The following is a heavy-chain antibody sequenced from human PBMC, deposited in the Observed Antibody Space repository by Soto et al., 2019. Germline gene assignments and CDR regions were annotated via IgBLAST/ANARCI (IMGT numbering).Heavy chain of an antibody. V-gene: IGHV3-23*01. J-gene: IGHJ5*02. CDR1: GFSFSSYP. D-gene: IGHD6-13*01. CDR2: ISGAGIST. Sequence: GGSLRLSCAASGFSFSSYPMSWVRQAPGKGLEWVAAISGAGISTYYADSVRGRFTISRENSKNTLYLQMSSLRAEDTALYYCAKDHLTSGGTFWFDPWGQGTLVTVSS. CDR3: AKDHLTSGGTFWFDP.